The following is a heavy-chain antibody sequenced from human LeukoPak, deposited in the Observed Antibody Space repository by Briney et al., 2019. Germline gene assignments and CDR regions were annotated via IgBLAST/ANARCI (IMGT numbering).Heavy chain of an antibody. D-gene: IGHD2-15*01. CDR3: AKDLLPRCSGGSCYTNFEY. J-gene: IGHJ4*02. CDR2: ISSSSSYI. CDR1: GFTFSSYS. Sequence: GGSLRLSCAASGFTFSSYSMNWVRQAPGKGLEWVSSISSSSSYIYYADSVKGRFSVSRDNSRNTLYLQMNSLRAEDTAVYYCAKDLLPRCSGGSCYTNFEYWGQGILVTVSS. V-gene: IGHV3-21*04.